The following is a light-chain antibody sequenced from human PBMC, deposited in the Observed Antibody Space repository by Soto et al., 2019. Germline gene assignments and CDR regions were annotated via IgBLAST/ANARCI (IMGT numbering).Light chain of an antibody. CDR1: NNDVVNFDL. V-gene: IGLV2-14*02. CDR2: EGS. Sequence: QSAPTQPASVSGSPGQSITISCNGTNNDVVNFDLVSWYQQHPGKAPKLIIYEGSKRPSGISTRFSGSKSGNTASVTISGLQAEDEADYYCSSYTSGSVLFGGGTKLTVL. CDR3: SSYTSGSVL. J-gene: IGLJ2*01.